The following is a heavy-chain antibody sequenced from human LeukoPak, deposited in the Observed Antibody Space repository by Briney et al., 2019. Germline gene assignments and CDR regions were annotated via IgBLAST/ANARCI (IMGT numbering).Heavy chain of an antibody. J-gene: IGHJ4*02. CDR3: ATHYDTSGYYYFDF. CDR1: GFTFSSCA. V-gene: IGHV3-23*01. D-gene: IGHD3-22*01. Sequence: GGSLRLSCAASGFTFSSCALTWVRQAPGKGLEWVSTISGTGVTTFYADSVRGRFTISRDNSKNTLYLQMSSLRAEDTALYYCATHYDTSGYYYFDFWGQGTLVTVSS. CDR2: ISGTGVTT.